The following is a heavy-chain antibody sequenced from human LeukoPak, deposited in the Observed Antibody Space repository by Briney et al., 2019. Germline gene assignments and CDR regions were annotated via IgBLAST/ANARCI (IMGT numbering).Heavy chain of an antibody. D-gene: IGHD3-22*01. CDR1: GGSITSDRCY. CDR3: AFLLAGVSDGYDNAFDI. V-gene: IGHV4-61*02. Sequence: PSETLSLTCTVSGGSITSDRCYWSWIRQPAGKGLEWIGRVYIRGSTDYNPSLKSRVTISLDTSKNRFSLRLNSVTAADTAVYYCAFLLAGVSDGYDNAFDIWGQGTMVTVSS. CDR2: VYIRGST. J-gene: IGHJ3*02.